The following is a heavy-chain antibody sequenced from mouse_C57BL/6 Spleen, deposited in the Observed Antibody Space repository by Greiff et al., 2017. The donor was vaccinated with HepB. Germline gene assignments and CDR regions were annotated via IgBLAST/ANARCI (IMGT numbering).Heavy chain of an antibody. Sequence: EVQLQQSGPELVKPGASVKIPCKASGYTFTDYNMDWVKQSHGKSLEWIGDINPNNGGTIYNQKFKGKATLTVDKSSSTAYMELRSLTSEDTAVYYGARSTVVASDYFDYWGQGTTLTVSS. CDR1: GYTFTDYN. J-gene: IGHJ2*01. CDR2: INPNNGGT. V-gene: IGHV1-18*01. D-gene: IGHD1-1*01. CDR3: ARSTVVASDYFDY.